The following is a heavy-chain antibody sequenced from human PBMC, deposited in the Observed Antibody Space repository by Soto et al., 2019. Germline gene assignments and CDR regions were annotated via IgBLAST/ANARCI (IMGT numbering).Heavy chain of an antibody. Sequence: QVHLVQSGAEMKKPGSSVKVSCKVSGGDLTNSGISWVRQAPGQGLEWMGGIFPLLAMVDYSQKFQGRVTITADESPNTAYMDLGSLKSDDTAVYYCEKEDGAGFKSWGQGTLVSVSS. CDR3: EKEDGAGFKS. CDR1: GGDLTNSG. CDR2: IFPLLAMV. D-gene: IGHD1-26*01. J-gene: IGHJ4*02. V-gene: IGHV1-69*04.